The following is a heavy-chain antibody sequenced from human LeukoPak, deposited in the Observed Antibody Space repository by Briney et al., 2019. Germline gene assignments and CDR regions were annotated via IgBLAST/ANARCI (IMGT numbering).Heavy chain of an antibody. CDR1: GFTFSSYA. Sequence: QSGGSLRLSCAASGFTFSSYAMHWVRQAPGKGLEWVAVISYDGSNKYYADSIKGRFTISRDNSKNTLYLQMNSLRVEDTAVYYCAGRYDSSGYPLHWGQGTLVTVSS. J-gene: IGHJ4*02. V-gene: IGHV3-30*14. CDR2: ISYDGSNK. CDR3: AGRYDSSGYPLH. D-gene: IGHD3-22*01.